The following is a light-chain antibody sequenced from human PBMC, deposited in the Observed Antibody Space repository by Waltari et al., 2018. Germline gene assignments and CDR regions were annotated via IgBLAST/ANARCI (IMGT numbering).Light chain of an antibody. CDR1: QSLLHSNGYNY. CDR3: MQALQTPIT. V-gene: IGKV2-28*01. Sequence: DIVMTQSSLSLPVPPGEPASIPCRSSQSLLHSNGYNYLDWYLQKPGQSPQLLIYLGSTRASGVPDRFIGSGSGTDFTLKISRVEAEDVGVYYCMQALQTPITFGQGTRLEIK. J-gene: IGKJ5*01. CDR2: LGS.